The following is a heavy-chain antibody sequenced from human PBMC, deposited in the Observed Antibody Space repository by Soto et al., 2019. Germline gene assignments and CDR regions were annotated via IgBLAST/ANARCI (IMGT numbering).Heavy chain of an antibody. V-gene: IGHV3-48*03. Sequence: GGSLRLSCLASGFTLSSFDMNWVRQAPGQGLEWVSYISSRGTTIFYADSVKGRFTISRDNAKNSLYLQMNSPRAGDTAVYYCAREALDLWSNYQYFESWGQGTLVTVSS. CDR3: AREALDLWSNYQYFES. D-gene: IGHD3-3*01. CDR2: ISSRGTTI. CDR1: GFTLSSFD. J-gene: IGHJ4*02.